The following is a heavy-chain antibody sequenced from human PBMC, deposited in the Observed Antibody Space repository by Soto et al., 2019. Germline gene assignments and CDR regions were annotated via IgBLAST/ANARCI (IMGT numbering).Heavy chain of an antibody. D-gene: IGHD5-12*01. CDR1: GFTFSNYS. Sequence: EVQLVESGGGLVRPGGSLRLSCAVSGFTFSNYSMHWVRQAPGKGMEWVSSISANSDYRYYADSVKGRFTVSRDNAKNSLYLHLNSLRAGDTAVYFCARYPGTMMATIIGSYYFDYWGLGALVTVSS. V-gene: IGHV3-21*01. J-gene: IGHJ4*02. CDR2: ISANSDYR. CDR3: ARYPGTMMATIIGSYYFDY.